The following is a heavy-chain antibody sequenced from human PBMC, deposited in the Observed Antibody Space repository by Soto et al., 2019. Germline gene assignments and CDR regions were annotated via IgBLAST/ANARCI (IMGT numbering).Heavy chain of an antibody. CDR1: GFSFNDYS. Sequence: EVQLVESGGGLVQSGGSLRLSCAASGFSFNDYSMNWVRQAPGQGLEWVSYISRSSGTIYYADSVKGRFTISRDNAKNSLYLQMNSLRAEDTAVYYCARQRSMDVWGQGTTVTVSS. CDR3: ARQRSMDV. V-gene: IGHV3-48*01. CDR2: ISRSSGTI. J-gene: IGHJ6*02.